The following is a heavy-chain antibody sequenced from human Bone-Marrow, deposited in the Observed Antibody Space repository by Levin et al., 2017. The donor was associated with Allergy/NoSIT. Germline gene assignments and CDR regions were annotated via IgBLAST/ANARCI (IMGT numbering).Heavy chain of an antibody. CDR3: AREGDTAMVPRTNWFDP. CDR1: GYTFTGYY. CDR2: INPNSGGT. J-gene: IGHJ5*02. Sequence: GASVKVSCKASGYTFTGYYMHWVRQAPGQGLEWMGWINPNSGGTNYAQKFQGWVTMTRDTSISTAYMELSRLRSDDTAVYYCAREGDTAMVPRTNWFDPWGQGTLVTVSS. D-gene: IGHD5-18*01. V-gene: IGHV1-2*04.